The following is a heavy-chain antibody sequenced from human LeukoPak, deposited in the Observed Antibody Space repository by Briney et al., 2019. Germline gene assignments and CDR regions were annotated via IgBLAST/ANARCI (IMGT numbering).Heavy chain of an antibody. V-gene: IGHV4-4*07. J-gene: IGHJ3*02. CDR2: IYTSGST. CDR1: GGSISIYY. Sequence: SETLSLTCTVSGGSISIYYWSWVRQPAGKGLEWIGRIYTSGSTNYNPSLKSRVTMSVDTSKNQFSLKLSSVTAADTAVYYCARVFTNWAYALDIWGQGTMVTVSS. CDR3: ARVFTNWAYALDI. D-gene: IGHD7-27*01.